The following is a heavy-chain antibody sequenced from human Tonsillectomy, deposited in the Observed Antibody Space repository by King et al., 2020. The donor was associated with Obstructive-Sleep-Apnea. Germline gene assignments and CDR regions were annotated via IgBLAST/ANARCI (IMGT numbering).Heavy chain of an antibody. V-gene: IGHV4-4*07. J-gene: IGHJ4*02. CDR2: IYTNGNS. CDR3: AGELSGTFDH. CDR1: GASLSSYY. Sequence: VQLQESGPGLVKPLETLSLTCSVSGASLSSYYWTWIRQPAGKGLEWIGRIYTNGNSNHSPSLRGLVSMSIDTSAHQFSLRLTSVTAADTAVYYCAGELSGTFDHWGQGALVTVSS. D-gene: IGHD3-10*01.